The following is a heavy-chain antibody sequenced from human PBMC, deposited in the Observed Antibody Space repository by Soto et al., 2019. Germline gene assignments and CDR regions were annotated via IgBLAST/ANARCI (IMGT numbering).Heavy chain of an antibody. Sequence: GESLKISCKGSGYSFTSYWISWVRQMPGKGLEWMGRIDPGDSYTNYSPSFQGHVTFSADKSISTAYLQWSSLQASDTAMYYCARLAMASRRGYYGMDVWGQGTTVTVSS. CDR1: GYSFTSYW. CDR3: ARLAMASRRGYYGMDV. CDR2: IDPGDSYT. V-gene: IGHV5-10-1*01. D-gene: IGHD6-19*01. J-gene: IGHJ6*02.